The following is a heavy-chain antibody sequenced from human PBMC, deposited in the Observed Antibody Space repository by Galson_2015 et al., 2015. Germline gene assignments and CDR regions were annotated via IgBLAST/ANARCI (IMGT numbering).Heavy chain of an antibody. V-gene: IGHV1-69*13. CDR2: IIPIFGTA. D-gene: IGHD5-24*01. CDR1: GGTFSSYA. Sequence: SVKVSCKASGGTFSSYAISWVRQAPGQGLEWMGGIIPIFGTANYAQKFQGRVTITADESTSTAYMELSSLRPEDTAVYYCAREKARDGYNSLYYYGMDVWGQGTTVTVSS. CDR3: AREKARDGYNSLYYYGMDV. J-gene: IGHJ6*02.